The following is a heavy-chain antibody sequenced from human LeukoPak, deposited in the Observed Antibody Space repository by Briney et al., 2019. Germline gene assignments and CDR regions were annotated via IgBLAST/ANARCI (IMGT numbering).Heavy chain of an antibody. CDR1: GFTFSSYW. CDR3: ARDGYGDRFDY. Sequence: GGSLRLFCAASGFTFSSYWMSWVRQAPGKGLEWVANIKQDGSEKYYVDSVKGRFTISRDNAKNSLYLQMNSLRAEDTAVYYCARDGYGDRFDYWGQGTLVTVSS. J-gene: IGHJ4*02. V-gene: IGHV3-7*01. D-gene: IGHD4-17*01. CDR2: IKQDGSEK.